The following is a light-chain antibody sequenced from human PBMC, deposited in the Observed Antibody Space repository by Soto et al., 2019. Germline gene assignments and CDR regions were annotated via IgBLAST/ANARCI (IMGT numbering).Light chain of an antibody. CDR2: DAS. CDR3: QQRHSWPRT. CDR1: QSISSW. J-gene: IGKJ1*01. V-gene: IGKV1-5*01. Sequence: DIQMTQSPSTLSASVEDRVTITXRASQSISSWLAWYQQKPGKAPNXXIYDASSLESGVPSRFSGSGSGTDFTLTISSLEPDDFVVYYCQQRHSWPRTFGQGTKVDIK.